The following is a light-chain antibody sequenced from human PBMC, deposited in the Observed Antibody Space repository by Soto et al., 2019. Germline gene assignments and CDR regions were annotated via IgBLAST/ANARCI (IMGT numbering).Light chain of an antibody. V-gene: IGKV3-20*01. CDR3: QQYGNSPYT. J-gene: IGKJ2*01. CDR2: GAS. CDR1: QSVRNSY. Sequence: ILLTQSPGTLSLYPGERATLSCRASQSVRNSYLAWYQQKPGQAPRLLIYGASGRATGIPDRVSGSWSGTDFTLTISRLEPEDFAVYYCQQYGNSPYTFGQGAKLEI.